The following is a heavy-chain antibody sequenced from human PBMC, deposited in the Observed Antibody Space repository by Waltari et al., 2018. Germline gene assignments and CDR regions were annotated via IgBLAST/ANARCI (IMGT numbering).Heavy chain of an antibody. Sequence: EVQLVESGGGLVQPGGSLILSCAASGFNFVSYWMVWGRQAPGNGMEWVANSKEGGSQKYFGDSGKGRFTIYRDKAKNSLYLQRDSLRAEDTGVYYCARDVLERHSCFDYWGQGTLVSVAS. D-gene: IGHD1-1*01. CDR2: SKEGGSQK. V-gene: IGHV3-7*04. CDR3: ARDVLERHSCFDY. CDR1: GFNFVSYW. J-gene: IGHJ4*02.